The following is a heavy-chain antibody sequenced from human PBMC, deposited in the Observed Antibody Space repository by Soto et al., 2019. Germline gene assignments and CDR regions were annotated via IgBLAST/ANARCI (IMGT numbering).Heavy chain of an antibody. V-gene: IGHV3-23*01. Sequence: EVRLLESGGGLVQPGGPLRLSCAASGFTFSSYAMSWVRQAPGKGLEWVSTIIGSGGSANYADSVKGRFTISRDSSKNTLYLQMNSLRADDTAAYYCARHILITILGYYYGMDVWGQGTTVTVSS. J-gene: IGHJ6*01. CDR1: GFTFSSYA. D-gene: IGHD3-9*01. CDR3: ARHILITILGYYYGMDV. CDR2: IIGSGGSA.